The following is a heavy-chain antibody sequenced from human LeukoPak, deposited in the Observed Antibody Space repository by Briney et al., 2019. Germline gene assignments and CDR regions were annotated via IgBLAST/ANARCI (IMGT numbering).Heavy chain of an antibody. CDR1: GGSISSYY. CDR2: VYYSGST. J-gene: IGHJ4*02. CDR3: ARDVGTALVTGDY. D-gene: IGHD5-18*01. V-gene: IGHV4-59*12. Sequence: SPSETLSLTCTVSGGSISSYYWSWIRQPPGKGLEWIGYVYYSGSTNYNPSLKSRVTISVDTSKNQLSLKLISVTAADTAVYYCARDVGTALVTGDYWGQGTLVTVSS.